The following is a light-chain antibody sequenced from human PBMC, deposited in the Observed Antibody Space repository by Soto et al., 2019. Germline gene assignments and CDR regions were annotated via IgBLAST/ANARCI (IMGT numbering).Light chain of an antibody. Sequence: DIVLTQSPATLSLSRGERATLSCRASQNIANYVAWYQQRPGQAPRLLIYDASTRPTGIPARFSGSGSGTDFTLTISSLESEDVAVYYCQQRSNWLTFGGGTKVEIK. CDR2: DAS. CDR3: QQRSNWLT. CDR1: QNIANY. J-gene: IGKJ4*01. V-gene: IGKV3-11*01.